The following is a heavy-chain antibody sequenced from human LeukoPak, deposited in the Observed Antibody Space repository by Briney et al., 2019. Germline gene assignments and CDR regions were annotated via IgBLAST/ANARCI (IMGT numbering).Heavy chain of an antibody. Sequence: ASVKVSCKASGYTFTSYDINWVRQATGQGLEWMGWMNPNSGNTGYAQKFQGRVTMTRNTSISTAYMELRSLRSDDTAVYYCARDHNGGSYGIYWGQGTLVTVSS. D-gene: IGHD1-26*01. CDR1: GYTFTSYD. J-gene: IGHJ4*02. CDR3: ARDHNGGSYGIY. V-gene: IGHV1-8*01. CDR2: MNPNSGNT.